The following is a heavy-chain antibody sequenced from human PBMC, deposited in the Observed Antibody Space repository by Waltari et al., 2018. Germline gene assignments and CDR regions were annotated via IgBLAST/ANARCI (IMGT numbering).Heavy chain of an antibody. CDR1: GGSISSSSYY. CDR2: IYYSGST. Sequence: QLQLQESGPGLVKPSETLSLTCTVSGGSISSSSYYWGWIRQPPGKGLEWIGSIYYSGSTYYNPSLKSRVTISVDTSKNQFSLKLSSVTAADTAVYYCARDSSGWYGGFHSWGQGTLVTVSS. CDR3: ARDSSGWYGGFHS. D-gene: IGHD6-19*01. V-gene: IGHV4-39*07. J-gene: IGHJ4*02.